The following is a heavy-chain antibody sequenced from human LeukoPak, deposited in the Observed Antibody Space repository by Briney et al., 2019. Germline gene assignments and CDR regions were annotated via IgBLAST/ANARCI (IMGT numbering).Heavy chain of an antibody. CDR2: IIPIFGTA. D-gene: IGHD1-26*01. CDR3: ARGLLYGGSYYDNWFDP. V-gene: IGHV1-69*05. J-gene: IGHJ5*02. CDR1: GGTFSSYA. Sequence: ASVKVSCKAYGGTFSSYAISWVRQAPGQGLDWMGGIIPIFGTANYAQKFQGRVTITTDESTSTAYMELSSLRSEDTAVYYCARGLLYGGSYYDNWFDPWGQGTLVTVSS.